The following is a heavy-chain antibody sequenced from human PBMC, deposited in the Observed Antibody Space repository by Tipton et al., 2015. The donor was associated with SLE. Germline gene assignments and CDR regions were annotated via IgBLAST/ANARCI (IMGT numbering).Heavy chain of an antibody. V-gene: IGHV3-30*02. CDR1: GFTFSSYG. CDR3: AREGGAVGATDY. Sequence: SLRLSCAASGFTFSSYGMHWVRQAPGKGLEWVAFIRYDGSNKYYADSVKGRFTIPRDNAKNSLYLQMNSLRAEDTAVYYCAREGGAVGATDYWGQGTLVTVSS. CDR2: IRYDGSNK. D-gene: IGHD1-26*01. J-gene: IGHJ4*02.